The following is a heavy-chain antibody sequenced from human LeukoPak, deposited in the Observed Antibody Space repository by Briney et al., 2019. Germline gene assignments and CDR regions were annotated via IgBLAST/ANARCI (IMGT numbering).Heavy chain of an antibody. D-gene: IGHD3-22*01. CDR2: IYYSGST. V-gene: IGHV4-59*01. CDR3: ARETKRDYYDSSGGFDP. CDR1: GGSISSYY. Sequence: SETLSLTCTVSGGSISSYYWSWIRQPPGKGLEWIGYIYYSGSTNYNPSLKSRVTISVDTPKNQFSLKLSSVTAADTAVYYCARETKRDYYDSSGGFDPWGQGTLVTVSS. J-gene: IGHJ5*02.